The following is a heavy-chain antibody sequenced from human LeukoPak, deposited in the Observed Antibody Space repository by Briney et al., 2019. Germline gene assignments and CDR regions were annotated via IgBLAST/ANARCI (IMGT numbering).Heavy chain of an antibody. V-gene: IGHV3-13*01. J-gene: IGHJ4*02. D-gene: IGHD6-19*01. CDR2: IGTVGDT. Sequence: GGSLRLSCAASAFSFGSSVMSWVRQATGKGLEWVSGIGTVGDTYYAGFVKGRFTISRENAKNSLYLQMNSLRVEDTAVYYCARVSGSGWYGPFDFWGQGTLVTVSS. CDR1: AFSFGSSV. CDR3: ARVSGSGWYGPFDF.